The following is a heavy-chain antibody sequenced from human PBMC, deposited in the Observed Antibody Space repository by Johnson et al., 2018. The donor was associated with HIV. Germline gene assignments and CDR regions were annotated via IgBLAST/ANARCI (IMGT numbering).Heavy chain of an antibody. Sequence: VQLVESGGGVVQPGRSLRLSCAASGFTFSSYAMHWVRQAPGKGLEWVAVISYDGSNQYCADSVKGRFTISRDNSNKTVYLQMNSLRAEDTAVYYCAKVRRGSSWYIAFDIWGQGTMVTVSS. CDR2: ISYDGSNQ. D-gene: IGHD6-13*01. CDR3: AKVRRGSSWYIAFDI. CDR1: GFTFSSYA. V-gene: IGHV3-30*04. J-gene: IGHJ3*02.